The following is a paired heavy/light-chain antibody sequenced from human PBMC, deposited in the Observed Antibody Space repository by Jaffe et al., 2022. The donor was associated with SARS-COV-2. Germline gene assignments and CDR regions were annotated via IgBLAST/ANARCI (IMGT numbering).Light chain of an antibody. CDR1: SGSIASNY. CDR2: EDN. V-gene: IGLV6-57*01. CDR3: QSYDSSNLYV. Sequence: NFMLTQPHSVSESPGKTVTISCTRSSGSIASNYVQWYQQRPGSSPTTVIYEDNQRPSGVPDRFSGSIDSSSNSASLTISGLKTEDEADYYCQSYDSSNLYVFGTGTKVTVL. J-gene: IGLJ1*01.
Heavy chain of an antibody. CDR2: ISSSSSTI. V-gene: IGHV3-48*02. J-gene: IGHJ5*02. Sequence: EVQLVESGGGLVQPGGSLRLSCAASGFTFSSYSMNWVRQAPGKGLEWVSYISSSSSTIYYADSVKGRFTISRDNAKNSLYLQMNSLRDEDTAVYYCARAYYYDSSGYYYVQNWFDPWGQGTLVTVSS. CDR3: ARAYYYDSSGYYYVQNWFDP. D-gene: IGHD3-22*01. CDR1: GFTFSSYS.